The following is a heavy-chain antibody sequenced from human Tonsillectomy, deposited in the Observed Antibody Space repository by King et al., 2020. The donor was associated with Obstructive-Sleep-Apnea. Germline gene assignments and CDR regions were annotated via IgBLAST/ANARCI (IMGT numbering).Heavy chain of an antibody. V-gene: IGHV3-23*04. CDR2: ISGSGGST. J-gene: IGHJ6*02. Sequence: VQLVESGGGLVQPGGSLRLSCAASGFTFSNYGMSWVRQAPGKGLEWVSAISGSGGSTYYADYVKGRVTISRDNSKHALFLQMYSLRAEDTAVYYCAKWMYDISAENAMDVWGQGTTVTVSS. D-gene: IGHD3-9*01. CDR1: GFTFSNYG. CDR3: AKWMYDISAENAMDV.